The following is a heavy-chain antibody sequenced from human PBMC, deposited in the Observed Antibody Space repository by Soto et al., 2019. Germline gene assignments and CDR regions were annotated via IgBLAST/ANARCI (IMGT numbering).Heavy chain of an antibody. Sequence: PWGSLLVSCAASIFTSGYQAMDWVRQAPGKGLEWVSTISSNGENTHYADSVKGRFIISSDNSSNTVALQMNSLRVEDTAVYYCVSWVSAHFDSWGQGTMVTVSS. D-gene: IGHD2-8*01. CDR2: ISSNGENT. CDR3: VSWVSAHFDS. CDR1: IFTSGYQA. J-gene: IGHJ4*01. V-gene: IGHV3-23*01.